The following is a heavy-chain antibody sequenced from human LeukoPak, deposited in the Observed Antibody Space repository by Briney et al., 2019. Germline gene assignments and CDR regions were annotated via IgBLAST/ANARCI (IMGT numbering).Heavy chain of an antibody. J-gene: IGHJ4*02. CDR1: GFTFSLYA. Sequence: PGGSLRLSCAASGFTFSLYAMSWVRQAPGKGLEWVSAISGGGGYTDYADSVKGRFTISRDNSKNTLYVQMNSLRVEDTAVYYCAKDQRGYDKPIDYWGQGTLVTVSS. CDR3: AKDQRGYDKPIDY. D-gene: IGHD5-12*01. V-gene: IGHV3-23*01. CDR2: ISGGGGYT.